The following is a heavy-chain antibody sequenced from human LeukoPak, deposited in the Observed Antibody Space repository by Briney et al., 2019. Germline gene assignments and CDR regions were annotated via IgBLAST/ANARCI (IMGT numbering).Heavy chain of an antibody. D-gene: IGHD3-22*01. V-gene: IGHV3-15*07. CDR2: IKSKTDGGTT. Sequence: KTGGSLRLSCAASGFTFSNAWMNWVRQAPGKGLEWVGRIKSKTDGGTTDYAAPVKGRFTISRDDSKNTLYLQMNSLKPEDTAVYYCSTTYYYDSSEGYWGQGTLVTVSS. J-gene: IGHJ4*02. CDR3: STTYYYDSSEGY. CDR1: GFTFSNAW.